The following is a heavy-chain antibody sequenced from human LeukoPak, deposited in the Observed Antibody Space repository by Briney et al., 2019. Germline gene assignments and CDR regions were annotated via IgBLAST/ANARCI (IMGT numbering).Heavy chain of an antibody. CDR2: IYYSGST. D-gene: IGHD3-10*01. V-gene: IGHV4-59*01. J-gene: IGHJ4*02. CDR3: ARGLGPMVRGVAFKYYFDY. Sequence: SETLSLTCTVSGGSFSSYYWSWIRQPPGKGLEWIGYIYYSGSTNYNPSLKSRVTISVDTSKNQFSLKLSSVTAADTALYYCARGLGPMVRGVAFKYYFDYWGQGALVTVSS. CDR1: GGSFSSYY.